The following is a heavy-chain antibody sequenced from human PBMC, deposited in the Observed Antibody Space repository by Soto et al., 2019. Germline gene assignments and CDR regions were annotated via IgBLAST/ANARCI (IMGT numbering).Heavy chain of an antibody. CDR2: INAGNGNT. CDR1: GYTFTSYA. Sequence: GASVKVSCKASGYTFTSYAMHWVRQAPGQRLEWMGWINAGNGNTKYSQKFQGRVTITRDTSASTAYMELSSLRSEDTAVYYCARVQEGLQLWSILYYFDYWGQGTLVTVSS. D-gene: IGHD5-18*01. V-gene: IGHV1-3*01. J-gene: IGHJ4*02. CDR3: ARVQEGLQLWSILYYFDY.